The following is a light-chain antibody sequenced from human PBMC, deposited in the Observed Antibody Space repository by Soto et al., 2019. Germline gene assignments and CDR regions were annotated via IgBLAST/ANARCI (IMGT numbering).Light chain of an antibody. J-gene: IGLJ2*01. Sequence: QSALTQPASVSGSPGQSITISCTGTSSDVGGYNYVSWYQQHPGKAPKLMIYDVSNRPSGVSNRFSGSKSGNTASLTISGLQAEDEADYYGSSYTSSSAFVFGGGTKLTVL. CDR3: SSYTSSSAFV. V-gene: IGLV2-14*01. CDR1: SSDVGGYNY. CDR2: DVS.